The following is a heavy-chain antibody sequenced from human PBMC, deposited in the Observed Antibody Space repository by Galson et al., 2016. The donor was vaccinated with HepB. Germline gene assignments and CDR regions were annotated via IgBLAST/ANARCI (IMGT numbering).Heavy chain of an antibody. D-gene: IGHD3-22*01. J-gene: IGHJ1*01. V-gene: IGHV3-9*01. CDR2: ISWNSGSI. CDR3: ANGRGYYDSSGYYFQH. Sequence: GLEWVSGISWNSGSIGYADSVKGRFTISRDNAKNSLYLQMNSLRAEDTALYYCANGRGYYDSSGYYFQHWGQGTLVTVSS.